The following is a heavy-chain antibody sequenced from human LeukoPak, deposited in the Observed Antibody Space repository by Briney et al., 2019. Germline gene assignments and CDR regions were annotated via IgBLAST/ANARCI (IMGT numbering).Heavy chain of an antibody. J-gene: IGHJ4*02. V-gene: IGHV1-18*01. CDR3: ARDRAFGVDFDY. D-gene: IGHD3-16*01. CDR1: GYTFTSYG. Sequence: GASVNVSCKPSGYTFTSYGISWVRQAPGQGLEWMGWISAYNGNTNYAQKIQGRATMTTDTSTSTAYMELRSLRSDDTAVYYCARDRAFGVDFDYWGQGTLVTVSS. CDR2: ISAYNGNT.